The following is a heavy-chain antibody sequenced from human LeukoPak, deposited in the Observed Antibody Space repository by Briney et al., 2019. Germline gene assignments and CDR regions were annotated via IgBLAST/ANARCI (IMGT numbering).Heavy chain of an antibody. J-gene: IGHJ4*02. D-gene: IGHD6-13*01. CDR2: IRFDGSTK. CDR3: ARDIEAAGLFLDY. Sequence: GGSLRLSCVASGITFRSSSMHWVRQAPGKGLEWLAFIRFDGSTKYYADSVKGRFTVSRDNSKSTLYLQMNSLRAEDTAVYYCARDIEAAGLFLDYWGQGTLVTVSS. V-gene: IGHV3-30*02. CDR1: GITFRSSS.